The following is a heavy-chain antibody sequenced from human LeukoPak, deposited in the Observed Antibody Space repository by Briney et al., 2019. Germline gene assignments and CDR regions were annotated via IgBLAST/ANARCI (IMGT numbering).Heavy chain of an antibody. J-gene: IGHJ5*02. CDR3: ARGRYFDWSSRGVREYNWFYP. V-gene: IGHV4-34*01. CDR1: GGSFSGYY. CDR2: INLSGST. D-gene: IGHD3-9*01. Sequence: SETLSLTCAVYGGSFSGYYWSWIRQPPGKGLEWIGEINLSGSTNYNPSLKSRVTISVDTSKNQFSLKLSSVTAADTAVYYCARGRYFDWSSRGVREYNWFYPWGQRTLLTVSS.